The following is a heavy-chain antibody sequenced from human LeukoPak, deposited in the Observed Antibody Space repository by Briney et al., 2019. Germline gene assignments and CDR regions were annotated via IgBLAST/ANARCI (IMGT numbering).Heavy chain of an antibody. J-gene: IGHJ4*02. CDR1: GGSISSYY. D-gene: IGHD3-10*01. CDR3: ASRGTYYYGSGSYYFDY. CDR2: IYTSGTT. V-gene: IGHV4-4*07. Sequence: SETLSLTCTVSGGSISSYYWSWIRQPAGKGLDWIGRIYTSGTTHYNPSLKSRVTMSVDTSKNQFSLKLSSVTAADTAVYYCASRGTYYYGSGSYYFDYWGQGTLVTVSS.